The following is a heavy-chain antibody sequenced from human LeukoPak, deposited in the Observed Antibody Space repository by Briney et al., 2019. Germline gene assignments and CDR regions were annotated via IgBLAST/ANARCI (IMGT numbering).Heavy chain of an antibody. D-gene: IGHD3-3*01. V-gene: IGHV4-59*01. CDR2: IYYSGST. Sequence: SETLSLTCTFSGGSISTYYWSWIRQPPGKGLEWIGYIYYSGSTDYNPSLKSRVTISVDTSKNQFSLRLNSVTAADTAVCYCARLLGGDPYYMDVWGKGTTVTVSS. J-gene: IGHJ6*03. CDR1: GGSISTYY. CDR3: ARLLGGDPYYMDV.